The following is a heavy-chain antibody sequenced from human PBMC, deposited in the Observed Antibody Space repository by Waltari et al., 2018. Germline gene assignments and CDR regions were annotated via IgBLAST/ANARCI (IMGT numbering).Heavy chain of an antibody. Sequence: QVQLQESGPGLVKPSETLSLICTVSGGSISGYYWTWIRQPAGKGLEWIGRLYSSGSTNYTPSLKSRVTMSVDTSKNQFSLKLTSVTAADTAIYYCARVSSSWAPSFDSWGQGTLVTVSS. D-gene: IGHD6-13*01. CDR2: LYSSGST. V-gene: IGHV4-4*07. CDR1: GGSISGYY. CDR3: ARVSSSWAPSFDS. J-gene: IGHJ4*02.